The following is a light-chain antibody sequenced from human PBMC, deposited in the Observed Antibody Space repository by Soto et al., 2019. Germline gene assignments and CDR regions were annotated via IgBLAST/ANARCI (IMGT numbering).Light chain of an antibody. V-gene: IGKV3-20*01. CDR1: QSVSSD. Sequence: EIVMTQSPATLSVSQGERATLSCRASQSVSSDLAWYQQKPGQAPRLLIYGASSRATGIPDRFSGSGSGTDFTLTISRLEPEDFAVNYCQQYGSSPITFGQVTRLEIK. CDR2: GAS. J-gene: IGKJ5*01. CDR3: QQYGSSPIT.